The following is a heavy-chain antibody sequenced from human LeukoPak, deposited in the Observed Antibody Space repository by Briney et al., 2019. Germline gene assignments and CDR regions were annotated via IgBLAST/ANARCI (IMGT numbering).Heavy chain of an antibody. D-gene: IGHD2-15*01. CDR2: IYHSGST. J-gene: IGHJ4*02. V-gene: IGHV4-30-2*01. CDR1: GGSISSGGYS. Sequence: SETLSLTCAASGGSISSGGYSWSWIRQPPGKGLEWIGYIYHSGSTYYNPSLKSRVTISVDRSENQFSLKLSSVTAADTAVYYCARYCSGGSCYSAGGFDYWGQGTLVTVSS. CDR3: ARYCSGGSCYSAGGFDY.